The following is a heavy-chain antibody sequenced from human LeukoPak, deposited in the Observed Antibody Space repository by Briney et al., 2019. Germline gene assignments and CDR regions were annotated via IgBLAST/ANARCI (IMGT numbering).Heavy chain of an antibody. CDR2: INPSGGST. CDR1: GYTFTSYY. J-gene: IGHJ5*02. V-gene: IGHV1-46*01. D-gene: IGHD7-27*01. Sequence: GASVKVSCKASGYTFTSYYMHWVRQAPGQGLEWMGIINPSGGSTRYAQKFQGRVTMTRDTSTSTVYMELSSLRSEDTAVYYCKTGGTHWFDPWGQGTLVTVSS. CDR3: KTGGTHWFDP.